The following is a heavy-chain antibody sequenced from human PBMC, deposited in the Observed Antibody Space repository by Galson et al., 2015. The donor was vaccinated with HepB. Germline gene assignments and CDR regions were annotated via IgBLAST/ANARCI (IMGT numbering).Heavy chain of an antibody. CDR2: INAGNGNT. J-gene: IGHJ4*02. V-gene: IGHV1-3*01. CDR1: GYTFTSYA. D-gene: IGHD3-22*01. Sequence: SVTVSCKASGYTFTSYAMHWVRQAPGQRLEWMGWINAGNGNTKYSQKFQGRVTITRDTSASTAYMELSSLRSEDTAVYYCATSLPASGYYLPYYFDYWGQGTLVTVSS. CDR3: ATSLPASGYYLPYYFDY.